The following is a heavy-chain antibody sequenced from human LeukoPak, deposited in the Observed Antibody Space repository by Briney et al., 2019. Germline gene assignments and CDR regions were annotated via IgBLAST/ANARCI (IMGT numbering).Heavy chain of an antibody. CDR2: IGGSSSSI. J-gene: IGHJ3*02. CDR3: AREYGEAFDI. CDR1: GFTFGSHS. Sequence: GGSLRLSCAASGFTFGSHSMNWVRQAPGKGLEWVSSIGGSSSSIYYADSVKGRFTISRDNAKNSLYLQMNSLRAEDTAVYYCAREYGEAFDIWGQGTMVTVSS. V-gene: IGHV3-21*01. D-gene: IGHD4-17*01.